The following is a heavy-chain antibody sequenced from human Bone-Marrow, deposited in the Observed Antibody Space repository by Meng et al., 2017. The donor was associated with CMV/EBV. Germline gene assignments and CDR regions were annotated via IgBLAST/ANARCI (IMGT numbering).Heavy chain of an antibody. J-gene: IGHJ6*01. V-gene: IGHV3-7*01. Sequence: GGSLRLSCAASGFTFSSYWMSWVRQAPGKGLEWVANIKQDGSEKYYVDSVKGRFTISRDNAKNSLYLQMNSLRAEDTAVYYCARVMGGREGYYYYGMAVWGQGHTVTVYS. CDR1: GFTFSSYW. CDR3: ARVMGGREGYYYYGMAV. D-gene: IGHD2-8*01. CDR2: IKQDGSEK.